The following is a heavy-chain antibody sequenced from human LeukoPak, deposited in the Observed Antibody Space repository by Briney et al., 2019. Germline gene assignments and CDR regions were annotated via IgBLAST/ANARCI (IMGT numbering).Heavy chain of an antibody. V-gene: IGHV4-59*08. CDR1: GGSFSGYY. CDR3: ARLQWELDY. Sequence: SETLSLTCAVYGGSFSGYYWNWIRQPPGKGLEWIGYIYYSGSTNYNPSLKSRVTISVDTSKNQFSLKLSSVTAADTAVYYCARLQWELDYWGQGTLVTVSS. CDR2: IYYSGST. D-gene: IGHD1-26*01. J-gene: IGHJ4*02.